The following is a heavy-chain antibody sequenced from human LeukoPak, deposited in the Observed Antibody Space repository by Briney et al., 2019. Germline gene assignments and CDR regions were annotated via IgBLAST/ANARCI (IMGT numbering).Heavy chain of an antibody. D-gene: IGHD6-13*01. Sequence: PSETLSLTCTVSGGSITSGTFYWGWIRQPPGKGLEWIGYIYYSGSTYYNPSLKSRVTISVDTSKNQFSLKLSSVTAADTAVYYCAREEAAAGLDYWGQGTLVTVSS. J-gene: IGHJ4*02. CDR3: AREEAAAGLDY. CDR1: GGSITSGTFY. V-gene: IGHV4-31*03. CDR2: IYYSGST.